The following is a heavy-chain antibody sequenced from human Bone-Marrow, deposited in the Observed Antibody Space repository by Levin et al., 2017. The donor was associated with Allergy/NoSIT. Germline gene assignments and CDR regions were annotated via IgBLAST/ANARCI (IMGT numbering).Heavy chain of an antibody. J-gene: IGHJ4*02. Sequence: LSLTCAASRFIFRDYYMSWIRLVPGKGLEWLSCISCSGTTIYYADSVKGRFTISRDNAKNLVFLQMNILTAEDTAVYYCARGQTSCSSTSCYGPFDYWGQGTMVTVSS. V-gene: IGHV3-11*01. CDR1: RFIFRDYY. CDR3: ARGQTSCSSTSCYGPFDY. D-gene: IGHD2-2*01. CDR2: ISCSGTTI.